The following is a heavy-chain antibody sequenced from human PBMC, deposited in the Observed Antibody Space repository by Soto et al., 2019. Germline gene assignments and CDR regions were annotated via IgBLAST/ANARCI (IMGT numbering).Heavy chain of an antibody. CDR2: ISGSGGST. V-gene: IGHV3-23*01. CDR3: AKDSKGYCISTSCYVLIY. CDR1: GFTFSSYA. J-gene: IGHJ4*02. D-gene: IGHD2-2*01. Sequence: GGSLRLSCSASGFTFSSYAMSWVRQAPGKGLEWVSAISGSGGSTYYADSVKGRFTISRDNSKNTLYLQMNSLRAEDTAVYYCAKDSKGYCISTSCYVLIYWGQGT.